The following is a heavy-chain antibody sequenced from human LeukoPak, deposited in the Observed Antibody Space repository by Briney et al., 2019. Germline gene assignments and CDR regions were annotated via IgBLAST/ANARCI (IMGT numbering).Heavy chain of an antibody. J-gene: IGHJ2*01. V-gene: IGHV4-39*01. CDR2: IYYSGST. CDR3: ARLDGYYYDSSGYYYGVSYWYFGL. Sequence: SETLSLTCTVSGGSISSSSYYWGWIRQPPGKGLEWIGSIYYSGSTYYNPSLKSRATISVDTSKNQFSLKLSSVTAADTAVYYCARLDGYYYDSSGYYYGVSYWYFGLWGRGTLVTVSS. CDR1: GGSISSSSYY. D-gene: IGHD3-22*01.